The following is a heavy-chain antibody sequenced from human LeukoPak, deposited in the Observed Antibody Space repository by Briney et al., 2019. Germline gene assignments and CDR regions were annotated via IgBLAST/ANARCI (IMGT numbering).Heavy chain of an antibody. D-gene: IGHD2-2*01. V-gene: IGHV4-31*03. CDR3: ARDLGYCPTTGCYQSRFDP. J-gene: IGHJ5*02. CDR2: IYYSGST. Sequence: PSQTLSLTCTVSGGSISSGGYYWSWIRQHPGKGLEWIGYIYYSGSTYYNPSLKSRVTMSVDTSKNQFSLKLSSVIAADTAVYYCARDLGYCPTTGCYQSRFDPWGQGTLVTVSS. CDR1: GGSISSGGYY.